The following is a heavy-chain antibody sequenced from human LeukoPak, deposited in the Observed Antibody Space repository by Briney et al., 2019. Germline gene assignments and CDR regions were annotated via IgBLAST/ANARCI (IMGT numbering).Heavy chain of an antibody. V-gene: IGHV4-34*01. CDR1: VGSFSTYY. D-gene: IGHD3-22*01. CDR2: INHSGST. Sequence: SETLSLTCAVYVGSFSTYYWSWIRQPPRKGLEWIGEINHSGSTNYNPSLKSRVTISVDTLKNQFSLKLSSVTAADTAVYYCARGSENYYDSSGYPLRYWGQGTLVTVSS. J-gene: IGHJ4*02. CDR3: ARGSENYYDSSGYPLRY.